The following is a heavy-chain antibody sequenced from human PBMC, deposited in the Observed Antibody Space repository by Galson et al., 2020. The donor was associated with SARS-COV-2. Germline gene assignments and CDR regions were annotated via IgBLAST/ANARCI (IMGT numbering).Heavy chain of an antibody. CDR1: GFTFSDYY. D-gene: IGHD1-26*01. Sequence: GGSLRLSCAASGFTFSDYYMSWVRQAPGKGLEWISYISYTSIYADSVKGRFTISRENAENSLYLQMNSLRAEDTAVYYCARVPYIVGSTDGFGYFDLWGRGTLVTVS. J-gene: IGHJ2*01. CDR3: ARVPYIVGSTDGFGYFDL. V-gene: IGHV3-11*06. CDR2: ISYTS.